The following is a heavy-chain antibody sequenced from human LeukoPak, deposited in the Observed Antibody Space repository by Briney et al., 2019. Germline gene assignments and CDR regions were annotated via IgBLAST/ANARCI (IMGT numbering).Heavy chain of an antibody. D-gene: IGHD3-22*01. J-gene: IGHJ4*02. CDR1: GFTFSSYA. Sequence: GGSLRLSCAASGFTFSSYAMHWVRQAPGKGLEWVAVISYDGSNKYYADSVKGRFTISRDNSKNTLYLQMNSLRAEDTAVYYCARDGYYYDSSGYYYPLDHWGQGTLVTVSS. CDR3: ARDGYYYDSSGYYYPLDH. V-gene: IGHV3-30*04. CDR2: ISYDGSNK.